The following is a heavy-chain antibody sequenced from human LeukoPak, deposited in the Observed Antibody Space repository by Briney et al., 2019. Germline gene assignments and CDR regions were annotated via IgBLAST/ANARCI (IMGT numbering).Heavy chain of an antibody. D-gene: IGHD3-22*01. J-gene: IGHJ4*02. CDR2: ISYDGSNK. V-gene: IGHV3-30*03. CDR1: GFTFSSYG. CDR3: ARDEHQYYSESSGRFDF. Sequence: QPGRSLRLSCAASGFTFSSYGMHWVRQAPGKGLEWVAVISYDGSNKYYADSVKGRFTISRDNSKNTLYLQMNSLRAEDTAVYYCARDEHQYYSESSGRFDFWGQGVLVTVSS.